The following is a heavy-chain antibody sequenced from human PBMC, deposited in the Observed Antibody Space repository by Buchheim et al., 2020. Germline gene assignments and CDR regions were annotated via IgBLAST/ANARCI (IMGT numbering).Heavy chain of an antibody. V-gene: IGHV3-15*01. Sequence: EVQLVESGGGLVMPGGSLRLSCAASGFTFTNVWMSWVRQTPGKGLECVCRIKSITDGGTTDYAATAKGSFIISRDDSNNTLYLQMNSLKTEDTAVYYCTTDPRWEFHLDYWGQGTL. CDR1: GFTFTNVW. CDR3: TTDPRWEFHLDY. J-gene: IGHJ4*02. D-gene: IGHD1-26*01. CDR2: IKSITDGGTT.